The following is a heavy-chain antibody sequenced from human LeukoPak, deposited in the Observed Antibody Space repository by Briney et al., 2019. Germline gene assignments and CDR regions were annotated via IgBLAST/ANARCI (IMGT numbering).Heavy chain of an antibody. CDR1: GFTFSSYE. CDR3: ARERMGVIRAFDI. J-gene: IGHJ3*02. D-gene: IGHD3-10*01. V-gene: IGHV3-48*03. CDR2: INSNGRTI. Sequence: GGSLRLSCAASGFTFSSYEMNWVRQAPGKGLEWVSYINSNGRTIYYADSVRGRFTISRDNAKNSLFLQMNSLRAEDTAVYYCARERMGVIRAFDIWGQGTMVTVSS.